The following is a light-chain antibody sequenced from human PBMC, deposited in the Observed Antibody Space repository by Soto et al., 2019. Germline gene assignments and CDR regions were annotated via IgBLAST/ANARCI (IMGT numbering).Light chain of an antibody. CDR2: EGS. CDR3: CSYAGSSTFDPYV. V-gene: IGLV2-23*03. CDR1: SSDVGSYNL. Sequence: LTQPASVSGSPGQSITISCTGTSSDVGSYNLVSWYQQHPGKAPKLMIYEGSKRPSGVSNRFSGSKSGNTASLTISGLQAEDEADYYCCSYAGSSTFDPYVFGTGTKVTVL. J-gene: IGLJ1*01.